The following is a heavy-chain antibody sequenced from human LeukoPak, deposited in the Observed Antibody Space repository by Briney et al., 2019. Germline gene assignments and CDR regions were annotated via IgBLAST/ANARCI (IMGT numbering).Heavy chain of an antibody. Sequence: SETLSLTCTVSGASISSYYWSWIRQPPGKGLEWSGSIYYSGTTNYNPSLKSRVTISIDTSKNQFSLELTSVTAAYTAVFYCAKGRASHEYWGQGILVTVSS. CDR3: AKGRASHEY. J-gene: IGHJ4*02. CDR1: GASISSYY. D-gene: IGHD3-16*01. V-gene: IGHV4-59*01. CDR2: IYYSGTT.